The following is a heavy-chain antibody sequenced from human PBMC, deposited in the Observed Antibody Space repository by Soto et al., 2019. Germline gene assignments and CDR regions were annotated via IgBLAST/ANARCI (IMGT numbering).Heavy chain of an antibody. CDR2: IYPGDSDT. CDR3: ARSYSGYDQDIDY. Sequence: WESLNISCKGSGYKPSTWHNFTSYWIAWVRQMPGEGLEWMGIIYPGDSDTRYSPSFQGQVTISADKSINTVYLQWSSLKASDTAMYYCARSYSGYDQDIDYWGQGTLVSVSS. CDR1: GYKPSTWHNFTSYW. D-gene: IGHD5-12*01. J-gene: IGHJ4*02. V-gene: IGHV5-51*01.